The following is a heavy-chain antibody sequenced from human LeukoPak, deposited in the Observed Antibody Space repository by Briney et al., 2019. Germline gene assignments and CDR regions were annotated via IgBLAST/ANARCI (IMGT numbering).Heavy chain of an antibody. CDR3: ARQGVYCSGGHCYWFDP. J-gene: IGHJ5*02. Sequence: GESLKISCKGSGYTFTSYWIGWVRQRPGKGLEWMGIIYPGDSDTRYNPSFQGQVTISADKSISTAYQQWSSLKASDTAMYYCARQGVYCSGGHCYWFDPWGQGTLVTVSS. D-gene: IGHD2-15*01. CDR1: GYTFTSYW. V-gene: IGHV5-51*01. CDR2: IYPGDSDT.